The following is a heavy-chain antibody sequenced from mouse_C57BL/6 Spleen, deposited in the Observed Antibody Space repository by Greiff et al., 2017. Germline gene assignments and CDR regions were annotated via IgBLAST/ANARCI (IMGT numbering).Heavy chain of an antibody. Sequence: VMLVESGPGLVAPSQSLSITCTVSGFSLTSYGVSWVRQPPGKGLEWLGVIWGDGSTNYHSALISSLSISKDNSKSQVFFKLNSLQTEDTATYYCAKAVRREAMDYWGQGTSVTVSS. CDR1: GFSLTSYG. V-gene: IGHV2-3*01. D-gene: IGHD2-14*01. CDR3: AKAVRREAMDY. CDR2: IWGDGST. J-gene: IGHJ4*01.